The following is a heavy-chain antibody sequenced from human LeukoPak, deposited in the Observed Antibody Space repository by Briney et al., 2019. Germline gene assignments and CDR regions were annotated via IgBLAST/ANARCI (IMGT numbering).Heavy chain of an antibody. Sequence: GGSLRLSCAASGFTYSSYGMSWVRQAPGKGLEWVSAISGSGGSTYYADSVKGRFTISRDNSKNTLYLQMNSLRAEDTAVYYCAKDSDYYDSSGVVDYWGQGTLVTVSS. V-gene: IGHV3-23*01. J-gene: IGHJ4*02. CDR1: GFTYSSYG. CDR2: ISGSGGST. CDR3: AKDSDYYDSSGVVDY. D-gene: IGHD3-22*01.